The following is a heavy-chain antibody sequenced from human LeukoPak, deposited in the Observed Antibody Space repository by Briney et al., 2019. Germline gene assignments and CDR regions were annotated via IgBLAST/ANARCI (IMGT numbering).Heavy chain of an antibody. V-gene: IGHV4-31*03. Sequence: PSQTLSLTCTVSGDSLSRGDYYWTWIRQHPGKGLEWLWCSSFSGSTDYSPSLKSRLTISVDTSRNQFSLKVTSVTAADTAVYFCARDSAIGGAGGGYFDLWGRGTPVTVSS. CDR2: SSFSGST. CDR3: ARDSAIGGAGGGYFDL. J-gene: IGHJ2*01. D-gene: IGHD6-19*01. CDR1: GDSLSRGDYY.